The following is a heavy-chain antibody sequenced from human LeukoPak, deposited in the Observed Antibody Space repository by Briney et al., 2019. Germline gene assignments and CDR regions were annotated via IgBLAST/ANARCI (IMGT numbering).Heavy chain of an antibody. CDR3: ARQYCSSSNCYLMGDRGREFDY. V-gene: IGHV4-39*01. CDR1: GGTISSSSYY. D-gene: IGHD2-2*01. CDR2: IYYRGST. J-gene: IGHJ4*02. Sequence: SETLSLTCTVSGGTISSSSYYWGWIRQPPGKGLEWIGSIYYRGSTYYNPSLKSRVTISVDTSKNQFSLKLSSVTAADTAVYYCARQYCSSSNCYLMGDRGREFDYWGQGTLVTVSS.